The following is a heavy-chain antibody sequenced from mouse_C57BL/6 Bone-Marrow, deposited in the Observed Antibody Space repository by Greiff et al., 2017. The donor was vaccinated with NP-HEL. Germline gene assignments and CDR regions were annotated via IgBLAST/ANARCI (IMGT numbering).Heavy chain of an antibody. J-gene: IGHJ2*01. CDR3: ATPITTYYFDY. CDR1: GYSFTGYY. V-gene: IGHV1-42*01. CDR2: INPSTGGT. Sequence: VQLKQSGPELVKPGASVKISCKASGYSFTGYYMNWVKQSPEKSLEWIGEINPSTGGTTYNQKFKAKATLTVDKSSSTAYMQLKSLTSEDSAVYYCATPITTYYFDYWGQGTTLTVSS. D-gene: IGHD1-2*01.